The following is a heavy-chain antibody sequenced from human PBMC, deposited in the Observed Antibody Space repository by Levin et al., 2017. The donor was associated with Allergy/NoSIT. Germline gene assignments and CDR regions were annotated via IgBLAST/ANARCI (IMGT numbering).Heavy chain of an antibody. CDR2: ISGSGDNS. CDR3: AKDRRGWWSLGFDH. Sequence: GGSLRLSCAASGFTFSGYSMSWVRQAPGKGLEWVSTISGSGDNSYYAASVKGRFTISRDNFKNTVDLQMNSLSAEDTAVFYCAKDRRGWWSLGFDHWGQGTLVTVSS. D-gene: IGHD3-10*01. CDR1: GFTFSGYS. J-gene: IGHJ4*02. V-gene: IGHV3-23*01.